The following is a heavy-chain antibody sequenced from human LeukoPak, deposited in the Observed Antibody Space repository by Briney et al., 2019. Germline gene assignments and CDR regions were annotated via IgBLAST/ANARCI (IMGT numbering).Heavy chain of an antibody. CDR2: IGGSGDFT. V-gene: IGHV3-23*01. D-gene: IGHD3-10*01. CDR1: RFTVSVNY. Sequence: PGGSLRLSCASSRFTVSVNYMTWVRQAPGKGLEWVSAIGGSGDFTYYAEYVRGRFTISRDNSKKTLYLQMNSLRAEDTAVYYCAKADRGWGVITKDWGQGTLVTVSS. CDR3: AKADRGWGVITKD. J-gene: IGHJ4*02.